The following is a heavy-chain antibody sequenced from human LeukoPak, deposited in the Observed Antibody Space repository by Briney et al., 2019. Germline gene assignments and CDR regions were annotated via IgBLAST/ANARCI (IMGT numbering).Heavy chain of an antibody. J-gene: IGHJ5*02. CDR3: TRRVSATRWFDP. D-gene: IGHD2-15*01. Sequence: GGSLRLSCAASGFTLSSHWMHWVRQAPGKGLVWVSRINSDGSTTNYADSVKGRFTISRDNVGNTLYLQMNSLRVEDTAVYYCTRRVSATRWFDPWGQGTLVTVSS. CDR2: INSDGSTT. CDR1: GFTLSSHW. V-gene: IGHV3-74*01.